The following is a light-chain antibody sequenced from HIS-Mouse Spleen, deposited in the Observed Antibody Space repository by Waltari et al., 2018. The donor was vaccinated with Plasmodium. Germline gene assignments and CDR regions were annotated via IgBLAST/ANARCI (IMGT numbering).Light chain of an antibody. Sequence: SYELTQPLSVSVALGQTARITCGGNNIGSKNVHWYQQKPGQAPVLVIYRDSNRPSGIPERFSGSNSGNTATLTISRAQAGDEADYYCYSTDSSGNHRVFGGGTKLTVL. CDR1: NIGSKN. V-gene: IGLV3-9*01. CDR3: YSTDSSGNHRV. J-gene: IGLJ3*02. CDR2: RDS.